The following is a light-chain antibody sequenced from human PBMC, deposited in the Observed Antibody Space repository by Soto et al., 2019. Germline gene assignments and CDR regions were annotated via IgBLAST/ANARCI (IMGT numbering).Light chain of an antibody. CDR3: QSYDSSLSGNV. CDR1: SSNVGGDYD. J-gene: IGLJ1*01. Sequence: QSVLTQPASVSGAPGQRVTISCTGSSSNVGGDYDVHWYQQLPGTAPKLLIYGSSNRPSGVPYRFSGSKSGTTASLAITGLQAEDEADYYCQSYDSSLSGNVFGTGTKLTVL. V-gene: IGLV1-40*01. CDR2: GSS.